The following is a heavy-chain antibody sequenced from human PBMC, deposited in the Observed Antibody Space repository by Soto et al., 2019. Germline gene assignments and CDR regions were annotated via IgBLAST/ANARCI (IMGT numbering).Heavy chain of an antibody. Sequence: QPQLQESGSGLVKPSQTLSLTCAVSGGSISSGGYSWSWIRQPPGKGLEWIGYIYHSGSAYYNPSPKSRLTISVDRSTSQFSLKLSSVTAADTAVYSCARVPGPWGQRTRVTVPS. J-gene: IGHJ4*02. CDR1: GGSISSGGYS. CDR2: IYHSGSA. V-gene: IGHV4-30-2*01. CDR3: ARVPGP.